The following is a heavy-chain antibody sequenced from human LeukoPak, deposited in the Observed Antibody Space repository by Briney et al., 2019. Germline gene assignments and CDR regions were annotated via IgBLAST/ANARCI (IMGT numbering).Heavy chain of an antibody. J-gene: IGHJ4*02. CDR3: ASSPHLELRGLFDY. V-gene: IGHV4-59*01. CDR2: IYYSGST. CDR1: GGSINGYY. D-gene: IGHD1-7*01. Sequence: PSEALSLTCTVSGGSINGYYWSWIRQPPGKGLEWIGYIYYSGSTNYNPSLKSRLTISVDTSKNQFSLELSSVTAADTAVYYCASSPHLELRGLFDYWGQGTLVTVSS.